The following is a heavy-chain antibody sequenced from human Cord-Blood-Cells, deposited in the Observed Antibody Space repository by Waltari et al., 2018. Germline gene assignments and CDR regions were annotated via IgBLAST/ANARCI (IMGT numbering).Heavy chain of an antibody. CDR2: ISISSSYI. Sequence: EVQLVESGGGLVKPGGSLRLSCAASGFTFSSYSMNWVRQAPGNGLEGVSVISISSSYIYYADSVKGRFTISRDNAKNSLYLQMNSLRAEDTAVYYCASTIYSGYFDYWGQGTLVTVSS. CDR3: ASTIYSGYFDY. D-gene: IGHD1-26*01. V-gene: IGHV3-21*01. J-gene: IGHJ4*02. CDR1: GFTFSSYS.